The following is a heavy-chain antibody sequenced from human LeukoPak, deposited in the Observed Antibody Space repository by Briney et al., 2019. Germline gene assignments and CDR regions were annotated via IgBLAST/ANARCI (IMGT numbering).Heavy chain of an antibody. Sequence: GGSLRLSCAASGFTFSSYTIHWVRQAPGKGLEWVSYISSSGSTIYYADSVKGRFTISRDNAKNSLYLQMNSLRAEDTAVYYCARAAHNVMLWFGEHFDYWGQGTLVTVSS. D-gene: IGHD3-10*01. CDR1: GFTFSSYT. V-gene: IGHV3-48*03. J-gene: IGHJ4*02. CDR2: ISSSGSTI. CDR3: ARAAHNVMLWFGEHFDY.